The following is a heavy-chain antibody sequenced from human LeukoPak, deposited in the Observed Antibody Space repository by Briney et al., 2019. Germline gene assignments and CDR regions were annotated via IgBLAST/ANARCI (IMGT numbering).Heavy chain of an antibody. D-gene: IGHD3-3*01. Sequence: GGSLRLSCAASGFIFSSYAMHWVRQAPGKGLEYVSGISSNGGSKDYANSVKGRFTISRDNSKNTLYLQMGSLRPEDVAVYYCARDSRPSDFWSGYYTSFDYWGQGILVTVSS. CDR2: ISSNGGSK. V-gene: IGHV3-64*01. CDR3: ARDSRPSDFWSGYYTSFDY. CDR1: GFIFSSYA. J-gene: IGHJ4*02.